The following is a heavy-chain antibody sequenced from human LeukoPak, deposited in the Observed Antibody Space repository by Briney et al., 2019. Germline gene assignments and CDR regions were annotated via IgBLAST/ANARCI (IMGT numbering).Heavy chain of an antibody. CDR2: IYYSGST. CDR3: ARENREVLNWFDP. V-gene: IGHV4-59*01. Sequence: SETLSLTCTVSGGSISSYYWSWIRQPPGKGLEWIGYIYYSGSTNYIPSLKSRVTISVDTSKNQFSLKLSSVAAADTAVYYCARENREVLNWFDPWGQGTLVTVSS. D-gene: IGHD2/OR15-2a*01. J-gene: IGHJ5*02. CDR1: GGSISSYY.